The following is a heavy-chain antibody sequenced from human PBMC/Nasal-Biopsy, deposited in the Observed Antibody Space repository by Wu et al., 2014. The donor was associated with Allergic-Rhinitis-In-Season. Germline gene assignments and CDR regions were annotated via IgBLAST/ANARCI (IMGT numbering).Heavy chain of an antibody. CDR2: IGSGGDTK. Sequence: LRLSCAASGFTFNSHTMNWVRQAPGKGLEWVSFIGSGGDTKYYADSVKGRFTISRDNAKNSLSLQMNSLRADDTAVYYCAREVSSGWYNDYWGQGTLVTVSS. D-gene: IGHD6-19*01. CDR1: GFTFNSHT. J-gene: IGHJ4*02. CDR3: AREVSSGWYNDY. V-gene: IGHV3-48*01.